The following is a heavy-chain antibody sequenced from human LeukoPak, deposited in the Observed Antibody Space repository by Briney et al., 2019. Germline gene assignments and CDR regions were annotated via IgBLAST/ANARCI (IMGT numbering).Heavy chain of an antibody. D-gene: IGHD2-15*01. CDR3: VKGTGGGSATNGYFDC. CDR2: ISSNGGST. Sequence: GGSLRPSCSASGCTVSNYVMHWVRQAPGKGLEYVSSISSNGGSTYYADSVKGRFTISRDNSKNTLYLEMSSLRGEDTAVYYCVKGTGGGSATNGYFDCWGQGTLVTVSS. J-gene: IGHJ4*02. CDR1: GCTVSNYV. V-gene: IGHV3-64D*06.